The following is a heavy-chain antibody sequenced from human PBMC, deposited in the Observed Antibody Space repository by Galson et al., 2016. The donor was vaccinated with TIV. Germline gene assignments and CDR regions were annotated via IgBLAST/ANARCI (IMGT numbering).Heavy chain of an antibody. CDR1: GYTFTSFW. V-gene: IGHV5-51*01. CDR3: ARDAPVRQYDSIGYLPPSYNYYAMDV. J-gene: IGHJ6*02. CDR2: IYPRDSQT. D-gene: IGHD3-22*01. Sequence: QSGAEVKKPGESLKISCKCSGYTFTSFWIGWVRQLPGRGLEWMGIIYPRDSQTRYSPSFQGQVTMSADKSISTAYLQWSSLKASDTAIYYCARDAPVRQYDSIGYLPPSYNYYAMDVWGQGTTVTVSS.